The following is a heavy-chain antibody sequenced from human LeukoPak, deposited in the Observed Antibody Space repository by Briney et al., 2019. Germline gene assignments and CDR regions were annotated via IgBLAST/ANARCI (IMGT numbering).Heavy chain of an antibody. CDR2: ISGSGGST. D-gene: IGHD3-22*01. CDR3: AKEVGYDSSGYDDY. Sequence: GGSLRLSCAASGFIFSSYAMSWVRQAPGQGLEWVSAISGSGGSTYYADSVKGRFTISSDNSKNTLYLQMNSLRAEDTAVYYCAKEVGYDSSGYDDYWGQGTLVTVSS. V-gene: IGHV3-23*01. CDR1: GFIFSSYA. J-gene: IGHJ4*02.